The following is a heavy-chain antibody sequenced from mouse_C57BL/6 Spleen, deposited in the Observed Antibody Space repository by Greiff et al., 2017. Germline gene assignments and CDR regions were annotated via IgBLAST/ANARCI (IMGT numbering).Heavy chain of an antibody. CDR2: IHPNSGST. CDR3: ARWDGSGFYYAMDY. J-gene: IGHJ4*01. D-gene: IGHD3-2*02. Sequence: QVQLQQPGAELVKPGASVKLSCKASGYTFTSYWMHWVKQRPGQGLERIGMIHPNSGSTNYNEKFKSKATLTVDKSSSTAYMQLSSLTSEDSAVYYCARWDGSGFYYAMDYWGQGTSVTVSS. CDR1: GYTFTSYW. V-gene: IGHV1-64*01.